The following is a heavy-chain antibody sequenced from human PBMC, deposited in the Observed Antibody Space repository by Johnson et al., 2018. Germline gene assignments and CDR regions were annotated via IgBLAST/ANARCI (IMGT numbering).Heavy chain of an antibody. V-gene: IGHV3-73*02. CDR3: TRSSLVPDYYYGMDG. CDR1: GISFSGSA. J-gene: IGHJ6*02. Sequence: VQLQESGGGLVQPGGSLKLSCVASGISFSGSAMHWVRQASGKWLEWVGRIRSKANRYATAYAASVRCRFTISTDDSKNTAYLQMNSLKPDDTAMYYCTRSSLVPDYYYGMDGWGQGTTVIVSS. D-gene: IGHD2-2*01. CDR2: IRSKANRYAT.